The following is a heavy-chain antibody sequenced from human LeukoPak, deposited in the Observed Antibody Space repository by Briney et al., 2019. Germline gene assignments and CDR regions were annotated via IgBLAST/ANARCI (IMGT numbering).Heavy chain of an antibody. CDR2: IKQDGSDR. J-gene: IGHJ4*02. Sequence: GGSLRLSCAASGFTFSSYAMSWVRQAPGTGLEWVANIKQDGSDRNYVTSVRGRFTISRDNAESSLFLQMNSLRAEDTAVYYCARDLFTYSSGWYGVDYWGQGTLVTVSS. V-gene: IGHV3-7*03. D-gene: IGHD6-19*01. CDR3: ARDLFTYSSGWYGVDY. CDR1: GFTFSSYA.